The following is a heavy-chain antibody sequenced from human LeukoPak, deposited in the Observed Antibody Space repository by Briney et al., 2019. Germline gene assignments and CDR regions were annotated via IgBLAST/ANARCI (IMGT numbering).Heavy chain of an antibody. Sequence: GGSLRLSCAASGSTFSSYGMHWVRQAPGKGLEWVSFIRYDGSNKYYADSVKGRFTISRDNSKNTLYLQMNSLRAEDTAVYYCAKAGYYDSSGYYENYYYYYMDVWGKGTTVTVSS. CDR3: AKAGYYDSSGYYENYYYYYMDV. V-gene: IGHV3-30*02. J-gene: IGHJ6*03. CDR2: IRYDGSNK. CDR1: GSTFSSYG. D-gene: IGHD3-22*01.